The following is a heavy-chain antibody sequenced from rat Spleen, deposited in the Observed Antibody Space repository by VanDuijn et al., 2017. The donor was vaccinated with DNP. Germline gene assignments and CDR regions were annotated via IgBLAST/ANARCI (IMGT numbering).Heavy chain of an antibody. Sequence: QVQLKESGPGLVQPSRTLSLICTVSGFSLTSYGVSWVRQPPGKGLEWIAAIWSGGSTDYNSALKSRVSISRDTSKSQVFLKMNSLQTEDTAMYFCASITTVFEYWGQGVMVTVSS. CDR1: GFSLTSYG. J-gene: IGHJ2*01. V-gene: IGHV2S8*01. CDR3: ASITTVFEY. D-gene: IGHD1-1*01. CDR2: IWSGGST.